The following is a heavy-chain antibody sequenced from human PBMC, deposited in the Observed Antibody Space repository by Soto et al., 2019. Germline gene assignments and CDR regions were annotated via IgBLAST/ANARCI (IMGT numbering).Heavy chain of an antibody. CDR2: IYHSGST. CDR1: GGSISSGGYS. D-gene: IGHD6-6*01. CDR3: AGGIAARPLGY. J-gene: IGHJ4*02. Sequence: QLQLQESGSGLVKPSQTLSLTCAVSGGSISSGGYSWSWIRPPPGKGLVWIGSIYHSGSTYYNPSLKSRVTISVDRSKNQFSLRLSSVTAADTAVYYCAGGIAARPLGYWGQGTLVTVSS. V-gene: IGHV4-30-2*01.